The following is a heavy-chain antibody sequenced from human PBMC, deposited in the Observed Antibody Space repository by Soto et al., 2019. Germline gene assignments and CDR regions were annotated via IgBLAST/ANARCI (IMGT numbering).Heavy chain of an antibody. J-gene: IGHJ5*02. CDR3: AKDIRGVAAAGPGVDP. V-gene: IGHV3-23*01. CDR2: ISGSGGST. D-gene: IGHD6-13*01. Sequence: PGGSLRLSCAASGFTFSGYAMSWVRQAPGKGLEWVSAISGSGGSTYYADSVKGRFTISRDNSKNTLYLQMNSLRAEDTAVYYCAKDIRGVAAAGPGVDPWGQGTLVTVSS. CDR1: GFTFSGYA.